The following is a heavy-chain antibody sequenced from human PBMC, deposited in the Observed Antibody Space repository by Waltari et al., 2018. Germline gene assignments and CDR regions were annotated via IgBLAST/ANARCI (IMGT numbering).Heavy chain of an antibody. CDR1: AYPPTKLS. D-gene: IGHD3-3*01. CDR3: AAVLYDFWTYFEY. J-gene: IGHJ4*02. Sequence: QVQLVQSGAEVRKPGASVTVSCKISAYPPTKLSMHWVRQAPGKGLEWMGGIDPEDGGTVYEQTFQGRVTMTEDTSTDTAYMELSSLRSEDTAVYYCAAVLYDFWTYFEYWGQGTLVTVSS. CDR2: IDPEDGGT. V-gene: IGHV1-24*01.